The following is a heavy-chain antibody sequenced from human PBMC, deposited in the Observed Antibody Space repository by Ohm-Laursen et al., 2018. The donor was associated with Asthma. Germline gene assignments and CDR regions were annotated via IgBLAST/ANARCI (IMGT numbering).Heavy chain of an antibody. J-gene: IGHJ4*02. V-gene: IGHV3-30-3*01. Sequence: SLRLSCAASGFTFSSYAMHWVRQAPGKGLEWVAVISYDGSNKYYADSVRGRFTISRDNSKNTLYLQMNSLRAEDTAVYYCARDLWFRELLYLDYWGQGTLVTVSS. D-gene: IGHD3-10*01. CDR1: GFTFSSYA. CDR2: ISYDGSNK. CDR3: ARDLWFRELLYLDY.